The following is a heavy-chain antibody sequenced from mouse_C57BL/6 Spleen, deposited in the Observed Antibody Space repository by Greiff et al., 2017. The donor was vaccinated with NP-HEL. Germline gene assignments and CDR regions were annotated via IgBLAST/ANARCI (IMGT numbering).Heavy chain of an antibody. V-gene: IGHV1-52*01. D-gene: IGHD2-4*01. CDR3: ARVCDYDGAWVAY. CDR2: IDPSDSET. CDR1: GYTFTSYW. J-gene: IGHJ3*01. Sequence: QVQLKQPGAELVRPGSSVKLSCKASGYTFTSYWMHWVKQRPIQGLEWIGNIDPSDSETHYNQKFKDKATLTVDKSSSTAYMQLSSLTSEDSAVYYCARVCDYDGAWVAYWGQGTMVTVSA.